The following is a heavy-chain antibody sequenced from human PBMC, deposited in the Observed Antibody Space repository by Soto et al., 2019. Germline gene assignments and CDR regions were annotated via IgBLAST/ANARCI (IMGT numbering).Heavy chain of an antibody. CDR2: IYYSGST. D-gene: IGHD3-10*01. Sequence: SETLSLTCTVSGGSISSGDYYWSWIRQPPGKGLEWIGYIYYSGSTYYNPSLKSRVTISVDTSKNQFSLKLSSVTAADTAVYYCAGYGSGSYVAPLPANCFDHWGQGTLLTVSS. CDR1: GGSISSGDYY. V-gene: IGHV4-30-4*01. J-gene: IGHJ5*02. CDR3: AGYGSGSYVAPLPANCFDH.